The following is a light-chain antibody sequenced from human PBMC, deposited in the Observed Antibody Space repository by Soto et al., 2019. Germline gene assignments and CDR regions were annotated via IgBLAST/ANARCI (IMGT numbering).Light chain of an antibody. Sequence: DIQMTQSPSSLPASVGDRVTITCQASQDIRKYLNWFQQKPGKAPKLLIYDASNLETGVPSRFSRSGYGTHFTLTISSLQPEDIETYYCQQYDTLLTFGGGTKVEIK. CDR2: DAS. J-gene: IGKJ4*01. CDR1: QDIRKY. CDR3: QQYDTLLT. V-gene: IGKV1-33*01.